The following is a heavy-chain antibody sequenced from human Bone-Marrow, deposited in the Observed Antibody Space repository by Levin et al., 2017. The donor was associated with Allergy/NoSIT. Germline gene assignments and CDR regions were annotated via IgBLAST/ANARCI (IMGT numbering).Heavy chain of an antibody. CDR1: GYTFTGYY. J-gene: IGHJ4*02. V-gene: IGHV1-2*06. CDR2: INPNSGGT. CDR3: ARVGDSGYDWDDY. Sequence: VASVKVSCKASGYTFTGYYMHWVRQAPGQGLEWMGRINPNSGGTNYAQKFQGRVTMTRDTSISTAYMELSRLRSDDTAVYYCARVGDSGYDWDDYWGQGTLVTVSS. D-gene: IGHD5-12*01.